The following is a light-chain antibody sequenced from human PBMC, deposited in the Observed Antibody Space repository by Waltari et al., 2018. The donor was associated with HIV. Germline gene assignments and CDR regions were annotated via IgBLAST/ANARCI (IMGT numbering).Light chain of an antibody. CDR2: GAS. CDR3: QQYNNWPRALT. CDR1: QSVSSN. V-gene: IGKV3-15*01. Sequence: EIVMTQSPATLSVSPGDRATLPCRASQSVSSNLAWYQQKPGQAPRLLIYGASTRATGIPARFSGSGSGTEFTLTISSLQSEDFAVYYCQQYNNWPRALTFGGGTKVEIK. J-gene: IGKJ4*01.